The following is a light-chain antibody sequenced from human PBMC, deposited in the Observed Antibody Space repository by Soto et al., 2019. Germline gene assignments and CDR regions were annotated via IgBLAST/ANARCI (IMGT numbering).Light chain of an antibody. CDR1: QAIGIY. J-gene: IGKJ1*01. Sequence: DIQMTQSPSSLSTSVGDRVTITCRASQAIGIYLAWYQQKPGKVPKLLIYAASTLQSGVPSRFSGSGCGTDFTLTINSLHPEDVATSYCQKYSGAPPTFGQGTKVEIK. V-gene: IGKV1-27*01. CDR2: AAS. CDR3: QKYSGAPPT.